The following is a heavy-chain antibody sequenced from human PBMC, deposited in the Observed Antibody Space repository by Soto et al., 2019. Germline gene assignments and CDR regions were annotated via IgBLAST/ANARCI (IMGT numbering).Heavy chain of an antibody. J-gene: IGHJ4*02. V-gene: IGHV4-61*01. D-gene: IGHD2-15*01. CDR3: ARGGYSGRLYYFDY. Sequence: PSETLSLTCFVSGGYVSGTYYYWSWIRQPPGKGLEWIGYIYYSGRTDYKSSLKSRVTISLDPSKNQVSLKFNSVTAADTAVYYCARGGYSGRLYYFDYWGLGTLVTVSS. CDR2: IYYSGRT. CDR1: GGYVSGTYYY.